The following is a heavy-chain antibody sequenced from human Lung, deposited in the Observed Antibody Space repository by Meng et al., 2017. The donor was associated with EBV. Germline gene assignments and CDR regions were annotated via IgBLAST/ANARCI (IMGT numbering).Heavy chain of an antibody. V-gene: IGHV7-4-1*02. CDR2: INTNTGNP. CDR3: ARDKIAVAGITGDY. J-gene: IGHJ4*02. D-gene: IGHD6-19*01. CDR1: GYTFTSYA. Sequence: QGHLGQSGSDLKKPGASVKGSCTASGYTFTSYAMNWVRQAPGQGLEWMGWINTNTGNPTYAQGFTGRFVFSLDTSVSTAYLQISSLKAEDTAVYYCARDKIAVAGITGDYWGQGTLVTVSS.